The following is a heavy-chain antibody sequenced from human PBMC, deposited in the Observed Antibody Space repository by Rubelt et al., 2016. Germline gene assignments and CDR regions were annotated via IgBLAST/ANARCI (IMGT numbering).Heavy chain of an antibody. Sequence: QLQLQESGPGLVKPSETLSLTCTVSGGSISSYYWGWIRQPPGKGLEWMGYIYHSGSTNSNPSLKSRDTISVDTTKNQFSLKLGPCTAADTALYYCARQTNSYAYLSSYYYYYMDVWGKGTTVTVSS. CDR2: IYHSGST. CDR1: GGSISSYY. V-gene: IGHV4-59*12. CDR3: ARQTNSYAYLSSYYYYYMDV. D-gene: IGHD5-18*01. J-gene: IGHJ6*03.